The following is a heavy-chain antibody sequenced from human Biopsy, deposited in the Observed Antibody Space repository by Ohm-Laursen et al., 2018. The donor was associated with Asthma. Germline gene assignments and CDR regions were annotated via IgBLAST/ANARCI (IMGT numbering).Heavy chain of an antibody. CDR3: ARAGQCSSTSCYNPGWFDP. CDR1: GGSFSGYY. J-gene: IGHJ5*02. Sequence: GTLSLTCAVYGGSFSGYYWSWIRQPPGKGLEWIGEINHSGSTNYNPSLKSRVAISVDTSKNQFSLKLSSVTAADTDVYYCARAGQCSSTSCYNPGWFDPWGQGTLVTVSS. CDR2: INHSGST. D-gene: IGHD2-2*01. V-gene: IGHV4-34*01.